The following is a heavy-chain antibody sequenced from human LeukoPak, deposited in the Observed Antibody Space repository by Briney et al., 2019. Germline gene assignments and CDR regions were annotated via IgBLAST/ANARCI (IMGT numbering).Heavy chain of an antibody. CDR1: GYTFTSYG. CDR3: ARAKILEWLFPYYYYYYGMDV. V-gene: IGHV1-18*01. Sequence: GASVKVSCKASGYTFTSYGISWVRQAPGQGPEWMGWISAYNGNTNYAQKLQGRVTMTTDTSTSTAYMELRSLRSDDTAVYYCARAKILEWLFPYYYYYYGMDVWGQGTTVTVSS. CDR2: ISAYNGNT. D-gene: IGHD3-3*01. J-gene: IGHJ6*02.